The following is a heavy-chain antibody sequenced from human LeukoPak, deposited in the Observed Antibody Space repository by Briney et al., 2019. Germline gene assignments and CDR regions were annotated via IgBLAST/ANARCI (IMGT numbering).Heavy chain of an antibody. V-gene: IGHV4-59*12. CDR3: ARVVDSVPEYFDL. CDR2: IYYSGNT. J-gene: IGHJ2*01. D-gene: IGHD2-15*01. Sequence: SETLSLTCTVSGGSISSYYWSWIRQPPGRGLEWIGYIYYSGNTNYNPSLKSRVTISLDTPKNQFSLKLSSVTAADTAVYYCARVVDSVPEYFDLWGRGTLVTVSS. CDR1: GGSISSYY.